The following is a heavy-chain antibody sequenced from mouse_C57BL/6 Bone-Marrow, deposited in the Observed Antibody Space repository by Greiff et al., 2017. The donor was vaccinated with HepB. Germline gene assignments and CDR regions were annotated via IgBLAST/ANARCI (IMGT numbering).Heavy chain of an antibody. CDR1: GFTFSSYA. CDR3: ARPRSWYFDV. CDR2: ISDGGSYT. D-gene: IGHD1-1*01. J-gene: IGHJ1*03. V-gene: IGHV5-4*03. Sequence: EVKLVESGGGLVKPGGSLKLSCAASGFTFSSYAMSWVRQTPEKRLEWVATISDGGSYTYNPDNVKGRFTISRDNAKNNLYLQMSHLKSEDTAMYYCARPRSWYFDVWGTGTTVTVSS.